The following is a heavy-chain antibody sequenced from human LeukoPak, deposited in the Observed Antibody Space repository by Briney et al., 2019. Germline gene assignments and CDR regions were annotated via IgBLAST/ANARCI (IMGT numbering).Heavy chain of an antibody. CDR3: ANEEVPNDY. Sequence: PGGSLRLACEVSGFPFSSHAISWVRQAPGRGLEWVSGISISGAMTYYADSVQGRFIISRDNSKNTVYLQMDSLRVEDTAVYYCANEEVPNDYWGQGTLVTVSS. J-gene: IGHJ4*02. CDR2: ISISGAMT. CDR1: GFPFSSHA. D-gene: IGHD4/OR15-4a*01. V-gene: IGHV3-23*01.